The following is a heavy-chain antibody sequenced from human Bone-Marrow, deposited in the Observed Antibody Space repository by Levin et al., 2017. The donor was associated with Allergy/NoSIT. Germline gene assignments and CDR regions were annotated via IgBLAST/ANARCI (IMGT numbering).Heavy chain of an antibody. Sequence: SLKISCAASGFTFSSYEMNWVRQAPGKGLEWVSYISSSGSTIYYADSVKGRFTISRDNAKNSLYLQMNSLRAEDTAVYYCARESEYCSSTSCYGAYFDYWGQGTLVTVAS. CDR1: GFTFSSYE. D-gene: IGHD2-2*01. V-gene: IGHV3-48*03. CDR2: ISSSGSTI. J-gene: IGHJ4*02. CDR3: ARESEYCSSTSCYGAYFDY.